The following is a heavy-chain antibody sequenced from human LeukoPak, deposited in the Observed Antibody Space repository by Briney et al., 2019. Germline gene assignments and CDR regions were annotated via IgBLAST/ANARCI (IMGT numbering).Heavy chain of an antibody. CDR3: ARSAAYYYYYMDV. Sequence: KPSETLSLTCAVSGESLSTYFWSWIRQSPGKGLEWIGEISQTGSANYNPSLKNRVTLSLDTSKNQFSLQLTSMTAADTAIYFCARSAAYYYYYMDVWAKGTTVTVSS. J-gene: IGHJ6*03. D-gene: IGHD6-25*01. CDR2: ISQTGSA. CDR1: GESLSTYF. V-gene: IGHV4-34*01.